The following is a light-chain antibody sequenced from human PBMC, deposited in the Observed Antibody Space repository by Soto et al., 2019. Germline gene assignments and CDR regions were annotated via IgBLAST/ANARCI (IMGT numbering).Light chain of an antibody. Sequence: EIVLTQSPGTLSLSPGERATLSYRASQSVGSTYLAWYQQRPGQAPRLLIYDASNRATGIPARFSGSGSGTDFTLTISSLEPEDFAVYYCQQRSNWPITFGQGTRLEIK. CDR1: QSVGSTY. CDR3: QQRSNWPIT. V-gene: IGKV3-11*01. CDR2: DAS. J-gene: IGKJ5*01.